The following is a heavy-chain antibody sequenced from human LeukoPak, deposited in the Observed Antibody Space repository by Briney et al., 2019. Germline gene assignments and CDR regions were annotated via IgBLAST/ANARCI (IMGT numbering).Heavy chain of an antibody. CDR3: ARADCSSTSCHLPFDY. J-gene: IGHJ4*02. CDR2: ISYDGSNK. V-gene: IGHV3-30*01. Sequence: GGSLRLSCAASGFTFSSYAMHWVRQAPGKGLEWVAVISYDGSNKYYADSVKGRFTISRENSKNTLYMQMNSLRAEDTAVYYCARADCSSTSCHLPFDYWGQGTLVTVSS. CDR1: GFTFSSYA. D-gene: IGHD2-2*01.